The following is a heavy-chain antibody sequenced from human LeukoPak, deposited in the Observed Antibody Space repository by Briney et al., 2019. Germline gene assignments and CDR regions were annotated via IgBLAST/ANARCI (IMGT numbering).Heavy chain of an antibody. J-gene: IGHJ5*02. CDR1: GYTFAGYY. Sequence: ASVKVSCKASGYTFAGYYMHWVRQAPGQGLEWMGWINPNSGDTNSAQKFQGRVTMTTDTSTSTAYMELRSLRSDDTAVYYCARKILGWNYGWFDPWGQGTLVTVSS. CDR3: ARKILGWNYGWFDP. D-gene: IGHD1-7*01. CDR2: INPNSGDT. V-gene: IGHV1-2*02.